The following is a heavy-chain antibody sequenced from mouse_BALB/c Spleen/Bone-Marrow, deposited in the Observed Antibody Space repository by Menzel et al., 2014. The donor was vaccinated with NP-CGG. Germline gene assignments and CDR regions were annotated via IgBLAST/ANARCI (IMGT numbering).Heavy chain of an antibody. CDR1: GYSITSGYN. V-gene: IGHV3-1*02. J-gene: IGHJ4*01. D-gene: IGHD5-1*01. CDR3: AGGTYGAMDY. Sequence: ESGPDLVKPSQSLSLTCSVTGYSITSGYNWHWIQQFPGNKLEWMGYIRYSDSTNYNPSLKSRISITRDTSKNQFFLQLNSVTTEDTATYYCAGGTYGAMDYWGQGTSVTVSS. CDR2: IRYSDST.